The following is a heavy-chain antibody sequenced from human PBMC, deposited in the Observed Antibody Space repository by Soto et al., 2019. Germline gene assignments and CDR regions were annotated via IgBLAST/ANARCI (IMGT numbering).Heavy chain of an antibody. D-gene: IGHD6-19*01. Sequence: EVQLLESGGGLVQPGGSLRLSCAASGFTFSSHAMSWVRQAPGKGLEWVSGITASGGGTFYADSVKGRFTISRDNSKNTLSLQMNSLRAEDTAVYYCAKDRDSSVWPYDVFDISGQGTMVTVSS. CDR1: GFTFSSHA. J-gene: IGHJ3*02. V-gene: IGHV3-23*01. CDR2: ITASGGGT. CDR3: AKDRDSSVWPYDVFDI.